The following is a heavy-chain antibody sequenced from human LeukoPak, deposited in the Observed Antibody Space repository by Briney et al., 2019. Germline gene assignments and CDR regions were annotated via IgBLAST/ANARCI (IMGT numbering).Heavy chain of an antibody. V-gene: IGHV3-23*01. Sequence: PGGSLRLSCAASGFTFSSYAMSWVRQAPGKGLEWVSAISGSGGSTYYADSVKGRFTISRDNSKDTLYLQMNSLRAEDTAVYYCAKILTMIVVVNDAFDIWGQGTMVTVSS. J-gene: IGHJ3*02. CDR1: GFTFSSYA. D-gene: IGHD3-22*01. CDR2: ISGSGGST. CDR3: AKILTMIVVVNDAFDI.